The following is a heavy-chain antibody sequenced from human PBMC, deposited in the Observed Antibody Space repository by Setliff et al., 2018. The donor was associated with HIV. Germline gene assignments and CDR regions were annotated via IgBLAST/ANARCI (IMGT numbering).Heavy chain of an antibody. Sequence: GGSLRLSCAASGFTFSNYWMTWVRQAPGKGLEWVANINQDGSEQNYADSVKGRFTISRDNSKNTLYLQMNSLRAEDTAVYYCAKDYSSGWFDYWGQGTLVTVSS. CDR2: INQDGSEQ. CDR3: AKDYSSGWFDY. D-gene: IGHD6-19*01. CDR1: GFTFSNYW. V-gene: IGHV3-7*03. J-gene: IGHJ4*02.